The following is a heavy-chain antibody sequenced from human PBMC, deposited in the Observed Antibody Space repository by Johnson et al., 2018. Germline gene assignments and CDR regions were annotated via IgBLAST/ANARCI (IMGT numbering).Heavy chain of an antibody. Sequence: QVQLQESGAEVKKPGSSXKVSCTASGGTFSSYAISWVRQAAGQGLEWMGGIIPIFDTATYAQKFQGRATITADESTSTAYMELSSLRSEDTAVYYCARDPRGGSGYPNYYYYGMDVWGQGTTVTVSS. J-gene: IGHJ6*02. CDR1: GGTFSSYA. CDR3: ARDPRGGSGYPNYYYYGMDV. V-gene: IGHV1-69*01. D-gene: IGHD3-3*01. CDR2: IIPIFDTA.